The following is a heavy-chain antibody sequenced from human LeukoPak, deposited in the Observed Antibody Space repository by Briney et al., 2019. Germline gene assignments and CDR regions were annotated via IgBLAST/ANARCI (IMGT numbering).Heavy chain of an antibody. D-gene: IGHD3-3*02. V-gene: IGHV3-23*01. Sequence: GGSLRLSCAASGFTLSNYPMGWVRQAPVKGLEWLSAIGEGKSGSWTKSADSVKGRFTISRDNSENTLYLQMDSLTVEDTAVYYCAKAGVISGWDYWGQGVLVTVSS. J-gene: IGHJ4*02. CDR3: AKAGVISGWDY. CDR2: IGEGKSGSWT. CDR1: GFTLSNYP.